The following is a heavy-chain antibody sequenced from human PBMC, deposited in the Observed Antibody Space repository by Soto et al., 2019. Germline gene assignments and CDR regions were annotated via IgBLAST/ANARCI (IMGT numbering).Heavy chain of an antibody. Sequence: ASVKVSCKASGYTFTSYAMHWVRQAPGQRLEWMGWINAGNGNTKYSQKFQGRVTITRDTSASTAYMELNSLKTEDTAVYYCTRPSADSGSNWFDPWGQGILVTVSS. CDR1: GYTFTSYA. CDR3: TRPSADSGSNWFDP. J-gene: IGHJ5*02. D-gene: IGHD6-13*01. CDR2: INAGNGNT. V-gene: IGHV1-3*01.